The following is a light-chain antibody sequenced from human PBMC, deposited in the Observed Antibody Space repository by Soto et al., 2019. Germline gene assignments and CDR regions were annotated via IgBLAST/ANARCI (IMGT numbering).Light chain of an antibody. J-gene: IGLJ2*01. Sequence: QSVLTQPPSASGTPGQRVTISCSGSSSNIGSNHVYWYQQFPGMAPKLLMYRSDQRPTGVPDRFSGSKSGSSASLAISGLRSDDAADYYWSARDDILSCVVFGGGTKLTVL. CDR2: RSD. CDR1: SSNIGSNH. CDR3: SARDDILSCVV. V-gene: IGLV1-47*01.